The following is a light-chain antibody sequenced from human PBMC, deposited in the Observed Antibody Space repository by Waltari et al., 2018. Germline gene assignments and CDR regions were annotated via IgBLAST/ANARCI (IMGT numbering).Light chain of an antibody. CDR2: AAF. J-gene: IGKJ1*01. Sequence: DIQMTQSPSSLSASAGDRVTITCRASQGISTYLNWYQQKPGKAPKRLIYAAFSLESGVPSRFSGSGSGTDFTLTISSLQPEDFATYYCLQYNSNPWTFGQGTKVEIK. CDR1: QGISTY. CDR3: LQYNSNPWT. V-gene: IGKV1-17*01.